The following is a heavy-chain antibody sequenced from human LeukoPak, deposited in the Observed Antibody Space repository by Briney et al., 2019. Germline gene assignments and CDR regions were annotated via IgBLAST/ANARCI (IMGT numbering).Heavy chain of an antibody. Sequence: GGSLRLSCTASGFTFSSYAMNRVRQAPGKGLEWVSAISGSGGSTYYADSVKGRFTISRDNSKNTLYLQMNSLRAEDTAVYYCAKDPYSSGWYGYFQHWGQGTLVTVSS. CDR1: GFTFSSYA. CDR2: ISGSGGST. CDR3: AKDPYSSGWYGYFQH. V-gene: IGHV3-23*01. J-gene: IGHJ1*01. D-gene: IGHD6-19*01.